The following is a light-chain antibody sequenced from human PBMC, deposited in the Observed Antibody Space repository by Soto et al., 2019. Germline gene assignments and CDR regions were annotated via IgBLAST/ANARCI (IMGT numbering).Light chain of an antibody. CDR1: ASSIAARYD. J-gene: IGLJ2*01. CDR2: GNN. V-gene: IGLV1-40*01. Sequence: QSVLTQPPSVSGAPGQRVTIYCTGTASSIAARYDVHWYQQIPGKAPKLLIYGNNNRPSGVPDRFSASKSGISASLAITGLQAEDEADYYCSSYTSSSTPHVVFGGGTQLTVL. CDR3: SSYTSSSTPHVV.